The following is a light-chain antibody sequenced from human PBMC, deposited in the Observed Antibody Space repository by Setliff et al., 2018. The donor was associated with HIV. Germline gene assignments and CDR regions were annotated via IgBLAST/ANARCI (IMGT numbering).Light chain of an antibody. CDR3: CSNTGSNTFV. CDR2: QAT. CDR1: SNDVGRYDL. Sequence: QSALTQPASVSGSPGQSITISCTGTSNDVGRYDLVSWYQQHPVRAPKLIIYQATRRPSGVSNRFSGSKSGNVASLTISGLQAEDEADYYCCSNTGSNTFVFGTGTKVTVL. J-gene: IGLJ1*01. V-gene: IGLV2-23*01.